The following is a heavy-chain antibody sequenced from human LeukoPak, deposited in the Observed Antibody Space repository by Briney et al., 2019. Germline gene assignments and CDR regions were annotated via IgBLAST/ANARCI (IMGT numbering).Heavy chain of an antibody. J-gene: IGHJ4*02. CDR1: GGSISSYY. V-gene: IGHV4-59*08. CDR2: IYYSGST. CDR3: ARHYCSGGSCYYFDY. D-gene: IGHD2-15*01. Sequence: SETLSLTCTVSGGSISSYYWSWIRQPPGKGLEWIGFIYYSGSTNYNPSLKSRVTISVDTSKNQFSLKLSSVTAADTAVYYCARHYCSGGSCYYFDYWGQGTLVTVSS.